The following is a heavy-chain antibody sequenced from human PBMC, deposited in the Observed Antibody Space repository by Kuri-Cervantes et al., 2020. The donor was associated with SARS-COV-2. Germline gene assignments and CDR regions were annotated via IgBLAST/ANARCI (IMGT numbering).Heavy chain of an antibody. V-gene: IGHV3-30*18. J-gene: IGHJ4*02. CDR2: ISHDGKNK. D-gene: IGHD2-21*01. Sequence: GESLKISCTASGFNFSSTDTHWVRQAPGKGLEWVAVISHDGKNKKCIASGKGRFTISRDNSQNTLYLHMKSLRSEDTAMYYCAKDRVGVQDFWGQGTLVTVSS. CDR3: AKDRVGVQDF. CDR1: GFNFSSTD.